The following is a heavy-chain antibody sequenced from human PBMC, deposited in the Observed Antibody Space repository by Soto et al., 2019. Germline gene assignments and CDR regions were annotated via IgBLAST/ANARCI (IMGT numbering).Heavy chain of an antibody. CDR2: IYYSGST. J-gene: IGHJ6*02. D-gene: IGHD1-1*01. CDR1: GGSISSGGYY. V-gene: IGHV4-31*03. CDR3: ARENTWKRPTHYGMDV. Sequence: QVQLQESGPGLVKPSQTLSLTCTVSGGSISSGGYYWSWIRQHPGKGLEWIGYIYYSGSTYYNPSLKSRVTISVDTSKNQFSLKLSSVTAADTAVYYCARENTWKRPTHYGMDVWGQGITVTVSS.